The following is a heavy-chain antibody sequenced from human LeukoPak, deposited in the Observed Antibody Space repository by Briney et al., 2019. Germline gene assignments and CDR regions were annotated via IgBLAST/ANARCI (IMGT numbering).Heavy chain of an antibody. CDR3: AKAQSYSSSSRIIDY. D-gene: IGHD6-6*01. CDR1: GFTFDDYA. CDR2: ISWNSGSI. Sequence: QSGRSLRLSCAASGFTFDDYAMPWVRQAPGKGLEWVPGISWNSGSIGYADSVKGRFTISRDNAKNSLYLQMNSLRAEDTALYYCAKAQSYSSSSRIIDYWGQGTLVTVSS. J-gene: IGHJ4*02. V-gene: IGHV3-9*01.